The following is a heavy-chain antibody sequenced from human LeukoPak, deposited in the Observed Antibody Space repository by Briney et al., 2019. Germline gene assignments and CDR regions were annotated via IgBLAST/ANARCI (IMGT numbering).Heavy chain of an antibody. J-gene: IGHJ4*02. V-gene: IGHV1-18*01. D-gene: IGHD3-10*02. CDR3: ATGVSGDYGLLIFDY. CDR2: ISAYNGNT. CDR1: GYTFTSYG. Sequence: ASVKVSCKASGYTFTSYGISWVRQAPGQGLEWMGWISAYNGNTNYAQKLQGRVTMTTDTSTSTAYMELRSLRSDDTAVYYCATGVSGDYGLLIFDYWGQGTLVTVSS.